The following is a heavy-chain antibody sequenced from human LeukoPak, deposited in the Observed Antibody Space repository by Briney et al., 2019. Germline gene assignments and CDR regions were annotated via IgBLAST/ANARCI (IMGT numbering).Heavy chain of an antibody. J-gene: IGHJ4*02. V-gene: IGHV1-18*01. CDR1: GYTFTSFY. CDR3: ARAVSDWRPYIDY. CDR2: ISAYNGKT. D-gene: IGHD3-9*01. Sequence: ASVKVSCKASGYTFTSFYFTWVRQAPGQGLEWLGWISAYNGKTDYAQKVQGRVIMTTETSTSTASMELRSLTYDDTAVYWCARAVSDWRPYIDYWGQGTLVTVSS.